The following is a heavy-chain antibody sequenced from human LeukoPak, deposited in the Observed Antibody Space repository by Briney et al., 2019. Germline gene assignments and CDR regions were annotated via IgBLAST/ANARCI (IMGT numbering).Heavy chain of an antibody. D-gene: IGHD6-19*01. V-gene: IGHV1-46*01. J-gene: IGHJ6*02. CDR3: VRERIAVAGTNYYYYGMDV. CDR2: INPSGGST. Sequence: ASAKVSCKASGYTFTTYYMHWVRQTPGQGLEWMGIINPSGGSTSYAQKFQDRVTMTRDTSTSTVYMDLSSLRSDDTAVYYCVRERIAVAGTNYYYYGMDVWGQGTTVTVSS. CDR1: GYTFTTYY.